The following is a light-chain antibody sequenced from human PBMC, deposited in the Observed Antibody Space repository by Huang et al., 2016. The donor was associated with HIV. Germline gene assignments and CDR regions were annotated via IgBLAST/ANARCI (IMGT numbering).Light chain of an antibody. CDR1: QSVGSN. V-gene: IGKV3-15*01. Sequence: EIVMTQSPATLSVSPGERATLSCRASQSVGSNLAWYQQKPVQGPRLLIYGASTRATGIPARFSGSGSGTEFTLTISSLQSEDFAVYYCQQYDNWPPMYTFGQGTKLEIK. J-gene: IGKJ2*01. CDR2: GAS. CDR3: QQYDNWPPMYT.